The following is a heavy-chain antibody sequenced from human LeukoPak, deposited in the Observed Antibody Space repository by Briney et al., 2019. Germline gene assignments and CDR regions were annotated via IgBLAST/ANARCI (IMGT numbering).Heavy chain of an antibody. CDR3: ARVLGCSGGSCYSEDAFDI. CDR1: GYTFTGYY. Sequence: ASVKVSCKASGYTFTGYYMHWVRQAPGQGHEWMGWINPNSGGTNYAQKFQGRVTMTRDTSISTAYMELSRLRSDDTAVYYCARVLGCSGGSCYSEDAFDIWGQGTMVTVSS. J-gene: IGHJ3*02. CDR2: INPNSGGT. D-gene: IGHD2-15*01. V-gene: IGHV1-2*02.